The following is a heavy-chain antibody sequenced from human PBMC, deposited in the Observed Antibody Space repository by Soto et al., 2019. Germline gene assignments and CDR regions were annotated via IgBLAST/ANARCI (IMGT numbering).Heavy chain of an antibody. Sequence: SVKATCKVPGYTSTGCDVHCVRQAPGQEPAWMGWIQPNCGGTNYAKKFQGWVTMTRDTSIRTAYMELSRLRSDDTAVYFCARDGNYCSSTSCYTHWFDPWDQGTLVTVSS. CDR2: IQPNCGGT. CDR1: GYTSTGCD. V-gene: IGHV1-2*04. J-gene: IGHJ5*02. CDR3: ARDGNYCSSTSCYTHWFDP. D-gene: IGHD2-2*02.